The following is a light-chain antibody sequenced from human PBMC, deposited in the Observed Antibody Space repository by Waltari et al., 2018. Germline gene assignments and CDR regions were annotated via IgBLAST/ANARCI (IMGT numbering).Light chain of an antibody. CDR1: QSVFSAY. CDR2: GAS. V-gene: IGKV3D-20*02. CDR3: QHRDHWPPDAT. Sequence: EIVLTQSPGTLSLSPGDRATLSCRASQSVFSAYLAWYQQKPGQAPRPLIYGASGRATGIPARFSGSGSGTDFTLTISSLEPEDFAVYYCQHRDHWPPDATFGPGTKVDI. J-gene: IGKJ3*01.